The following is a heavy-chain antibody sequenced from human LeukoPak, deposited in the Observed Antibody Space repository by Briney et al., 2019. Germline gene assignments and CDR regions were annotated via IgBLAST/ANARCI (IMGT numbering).Heavy chain of an antibody. Sequence: PGGSLRLSCAASGFTFSNAWMSWSRQAPGKGLEWVGRIRSNTDGGTIDYAAPVKGRFTVSRDDSKNTLFLQMNSLKTEDTAVYYCTTDPGNYEIFWGQGTLVTVSS. CDR1: GFTFSNAW. J-gene: IGHJ4*02. CDR3: TTDPGNYEIF. V-gene: IGHV3-15*01. CDR2: IRSNTDGGTI. D-gene: IGHD3-3*01.